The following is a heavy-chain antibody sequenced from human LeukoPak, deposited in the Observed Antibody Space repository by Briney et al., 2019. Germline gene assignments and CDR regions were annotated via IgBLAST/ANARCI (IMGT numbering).Heavy chain of an antibody. V-gene: IGHV4-30-4*01. Sequence: SETLSLTCTVSGGSISSGDYYRSWIRQPPGKGLEWIGYIYYSGSTYYNPSLESRLTISVDTSKNQFSLKLSSVTAAGTAVYYCARGTVVTDAFDIWGQGTMVTVSS. CDR2: IYYSGST. CDR1: GGSISSGDYY. D-gene: IGHD4-23*01. CDR3: ARGTVVTDAFDI. J-gene: IGHJ3*02.